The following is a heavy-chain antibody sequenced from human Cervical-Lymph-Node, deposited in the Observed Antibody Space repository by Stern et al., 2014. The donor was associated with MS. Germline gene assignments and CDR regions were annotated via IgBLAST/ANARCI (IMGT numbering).Heavy chain of an antibody. CDR2: ISYDGTHK. Sequence: VHLVESGGGLVQPGTSLRLSCAASGFSFSDYGIHWVRQAPGKALEWVAVISYDGTHKYYADSVKGRVTISRDNSTNTLSLQINRLRSDDTAVYYCAKDLGGNAFDYWGQGTLVTVSS. J-gene: IGHJ4*02. D-gene: IGHD4-23*01. V-gene: IGHV3-30*18. CDR1: GFSFSDYG. CDR3: AKDLGGNAFDY.